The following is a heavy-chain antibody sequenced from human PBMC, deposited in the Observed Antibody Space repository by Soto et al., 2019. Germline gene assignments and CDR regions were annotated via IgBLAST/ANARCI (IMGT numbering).Heavy chain of an antibody. D-gene: IGHD6-6*01. CDR3: ARYSSSSFDY. J-gene: IGHJ4*02. V-gene: IGHV3-30-3*01. CDR1: GFTFSSYA. CDR2: ISYDGSNK. Sequence: GGSLRLSCAASGFTFSSYAMHWVRQAPGKGLEWVAVISYDGSNKYYAYSVKGRFTISRDNSKNTLYLQMNSLRAEDTAVYYCARYSSSSFDYWGQGTLVTVSS.